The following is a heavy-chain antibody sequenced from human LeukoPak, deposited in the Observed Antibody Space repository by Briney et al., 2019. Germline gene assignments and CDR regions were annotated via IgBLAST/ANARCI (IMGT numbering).Heavy chain of an antibody. J-gene: IGHJ3*02. D-gene: IGHD3-22*01. CDR3: ARVYYDSSGYPYGDAFDI. CDR1: GYTFTSYD. CDR2: MNPNSGNT. V-gene: IGHV1-8*01. Sequence: ASVKVSCKASGYTFTSYDINWVRQATGQGLEWMGWMNPNSGNTGYAQKFQGRVTMPRNTSISTAYMELSSLRSEDTAVYYCARVYYDSSGYPYGDAFDIWGQGTMVTVSS.